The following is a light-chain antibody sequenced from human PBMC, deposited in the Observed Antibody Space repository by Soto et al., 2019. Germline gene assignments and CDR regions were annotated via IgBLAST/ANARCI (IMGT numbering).Light chain of an antibody. CDR3: CSYAGYNTYV. V-gene: IGLV2-23*01. CDR1: SSDVGTYNL. Sequence: QSALTQPASVSGSPGQSITISCTGTSSDVGTYNLFSWYQHHPGKAPKLILYEGTKRPSGVSNRFSGSTSGNTASLTISGLQADDQTDYYCCSYAGYNTYVFGTGTKLTVL. CDR2: EGT. J-gene: IGLJ1*01.